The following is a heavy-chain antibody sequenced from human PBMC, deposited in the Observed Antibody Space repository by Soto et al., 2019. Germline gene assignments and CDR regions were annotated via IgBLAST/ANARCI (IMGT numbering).Heavy chain of an antibody. Sequence: QSGGSLRLSCAASGFTFSSYAMSWVRQAPGKGLEWVSAISGSGGSTYYADSVKGRFTISRDNSKNTLYLQMNSLRAEDTAVYYCAKVPFDWLSGPPDYWGQGTLVTVSS. D-gene: IGHD3-9*01. J-gene: IGHJ4*02. V-gene: IGHV3-23*01. CDR1: GFTFSSYA. CDR3: AKVPFDWLSGPPDY. CDR2: ISGSGGST.